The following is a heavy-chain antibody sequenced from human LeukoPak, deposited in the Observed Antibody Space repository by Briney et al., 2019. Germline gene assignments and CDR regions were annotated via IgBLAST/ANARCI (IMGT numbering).Heavy chain of an antibody. V-gene: IGHV4-59*02. CDR2: IYYTGST. D-gene: IGHD6-25*01. CDR3: AAAAPQRYYYGMDV. J-gene: IGHJ6*02. Sequence: SETLSLTCTVSGGSVSSYYWSWIRQPPGKGLEWIGYIYYTGSTKYNPSLKSRVTISVDTSKNQFSLKLSSVTAADTAVYYCAAAAPQRYYYGMDVWGQGTTVTVSS. CDR1: GGSVSSYY.